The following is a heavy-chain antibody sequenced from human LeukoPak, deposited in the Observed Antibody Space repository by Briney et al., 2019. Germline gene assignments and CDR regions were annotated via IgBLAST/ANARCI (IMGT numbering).Heavy chain of an antibody. Sequence: SVKVSCKASGGTFSSYTISWVRQAPGEGLEWMGGIIPMFGTANYAQKFQGRVTITADKSTDTAYMDLISLRSEDTAVYYCARHRSGSYFYNWFDPWGQGTLVTVSS. CDR2: IIPMFGTA. CDR3: ARHRSGSYFYNWFDP. CDR1: GGTFSSYT. D-gene: IGHD1-26*01. V-gene: IGHV1-69*06. J-gene: IGHJ5*02.